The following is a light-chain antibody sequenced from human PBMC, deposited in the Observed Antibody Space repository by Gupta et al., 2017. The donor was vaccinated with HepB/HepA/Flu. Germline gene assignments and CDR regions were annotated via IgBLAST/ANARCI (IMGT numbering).Light chain of an antibody. V-gene: IGLV1-44*01. CDR3: AAGDDSLNGGV. Sequence: SVLTQPPSASGSPGQRVTISCSGSSSNIGSNTVNWYQQLAGTAPKLLIYSNNQRPSGVHDRFSGSKSGTSAALAISGLQSEDEADYYCAAGDDSLNGGVFGGGTKLTVL. CDR2: SNN. J-gene: IGLJ2*01. CDR1: SSNIGSNT.